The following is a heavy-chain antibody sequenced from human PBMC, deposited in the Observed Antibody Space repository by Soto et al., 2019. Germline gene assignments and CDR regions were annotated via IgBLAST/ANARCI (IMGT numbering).Heavy chain of an antibody. CDR3: ASSMTTVTDRDAFDI. CDR1: GGSISSSSYY. V-gene: IGHV4-39*01. J-gene: IGHJ3*02. CDR2: IYYSGST. Sequence: QLQLQESGPGLVKPSETLSLTCTVSGGSISSSSYYWGWIRQPPGKGLEWIGSIYYSGSTYYNPSLKSRVTLSVDTSKNQFSLKLSSVTAADTAVYYCASSMTTVTDRDAFDIWGQGTMVTVSS. D-gene: IGHD4-17*01.